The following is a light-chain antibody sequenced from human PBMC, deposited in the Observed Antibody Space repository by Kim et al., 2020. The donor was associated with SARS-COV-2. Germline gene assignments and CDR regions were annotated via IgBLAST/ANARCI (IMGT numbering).Light chain of an antibody. CDR1: HDISSW. CDR2: AAS. Sequence: DIQMTQSPSSVSASVGDRVTIACRASHDISSWLIWYQQKPGKAPQGLIYAASSLLSGVPSKFSGSGSGTDFNLTINNVQPEDFGMYFCQQAKTFPVTFGQGTRLEIK. V-gene: IGKV1-12*01. CDR3: QQAKTFPVT. J-gene: IGKJ5*01.